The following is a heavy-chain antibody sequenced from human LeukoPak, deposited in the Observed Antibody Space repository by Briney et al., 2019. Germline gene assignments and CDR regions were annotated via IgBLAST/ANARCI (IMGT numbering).Heavy chain of an antibody. V-gene: IGHV3-23*01. CDR3: AKKSGSYYLYYYYYMDV. Sequence: PGGSLRLSCAASGFTFSSYAISWVRQAPGKGLEWVSAISGSGGSTYYADSVKGRFTISRDNSKNTLYLQMNSLRAEDTAVYYCAKKSGSYYLYYYYYMDVWGKGTTVTVSS. J-gene: IGHJ6*03. D-gene: IGHD1-26*01. CDR1: GFTFSSYA. CDR2: ISGSGGST.